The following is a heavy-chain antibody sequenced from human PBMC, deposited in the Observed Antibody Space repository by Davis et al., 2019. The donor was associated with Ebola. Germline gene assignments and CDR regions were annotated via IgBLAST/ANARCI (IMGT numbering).Heavy chain of an antibody. D-gene: IGHD6-13*01. J-gene: IGHJ5*02. CDR3: ARGVKQLVSNWFDP. CDR1: GYFISSGNC. V-gene: IGHV4-38-2*02. CDR2: ICQSGST. Sequence: SETLSLTCNVSGYFISSGNCWGWIRQPPGKGLEWIGSICQSGSTYYNPSLESRVTISGDTSKNHLSLRLTSVTAADTAVYYCARGVKQLVSNWFDPWGQGTLVTVSS.